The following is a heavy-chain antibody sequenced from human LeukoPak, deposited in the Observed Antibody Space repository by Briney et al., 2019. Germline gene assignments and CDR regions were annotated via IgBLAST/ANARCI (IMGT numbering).Heavy chain of an antibody. J-gene: IGHJ4*02. CDR3: ATVPAQSHDY. CDR2: VDPEDGET. CDR1: GYTFTDYY. D-gene: IGHD2-2*01. V-gene: IGHV1-69-2*01. Sequence: ASVKISCKVSGYTFTDYYMHWVQQAPGKGLEWMGLVDPEDGETIYAEKFQGRVTITADTSTDTAYMELSSLGSEDTAVYYCATVPAQSHDYWGQGTLVTVSS.